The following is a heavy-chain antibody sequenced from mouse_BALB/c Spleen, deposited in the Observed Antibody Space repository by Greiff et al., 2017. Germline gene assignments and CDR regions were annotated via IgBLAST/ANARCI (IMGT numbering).Heavy chain of an antibody. Sequence: EVKVVESGGGLVKPGGSLKLSCAASGFTFSSYAMSWVRQTPEKRLEWVASISSGGSTYYPDSVKGRFTISRDNARNILYLQMSSLRSEDTAMYYCAREGTGDYAMDYWGQGTSVTVSS. CDR1: GFTFSSYA. D-gene: IGHD4-1*01. J-gene: IGHJ4*01. CDR2: ISSGGST. CDR3: AREGTGDYAMDY. V-gene: IGHV5-6-5*01.